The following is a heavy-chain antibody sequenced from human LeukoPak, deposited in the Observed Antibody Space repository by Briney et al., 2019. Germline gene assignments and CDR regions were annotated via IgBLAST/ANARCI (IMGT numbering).Heavy chain of an antibody. D-gene: IGHD3-9*01. V-gene: IGHV3-74*03. CDR3: ARDQEIYYDILTGRHYFDY. CDR1: GFTFSSYW. Sequence: PGGSLRLSCAASGFTFSSYWMHWVRQAPGKGLVWVSRINSDGSRTTYADSVKGRFTSSRDNAKNSLYLQMNSLRAEDTAVYYCARDQEIYYDILTGRHYFDYWGQGALVTVSS. J-gene: IGHJ4*02. CDR2: INSDGSRT.